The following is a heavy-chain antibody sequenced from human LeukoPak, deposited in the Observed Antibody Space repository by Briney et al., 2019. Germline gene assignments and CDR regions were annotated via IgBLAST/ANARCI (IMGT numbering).Heavy chain of an antibody. CDR2: IYTSGST. CDR3: ARGDYYDSSGYIRYYFDY. Sequence: SETLSLTCTVSGGSISSYYWSWIRQPAGKGLEWIGRIYTSGSTNYNPSLKSRVTMSVDTSKNQFSLKLSSVTAADTAVYYCARGDYYDSSGYIRYYFDYWGQGTLVTVSS. J-gene: IGHJ4*02. D-gene: IGHD3-22*01. V-gene: IGHV4-4*07. CDR1: GGSISSYY.